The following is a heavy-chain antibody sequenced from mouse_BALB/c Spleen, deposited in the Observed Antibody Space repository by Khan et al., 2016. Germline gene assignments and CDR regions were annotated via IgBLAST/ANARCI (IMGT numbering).Heavy chain of an antibody. CDR3: ARRITARYCDFDV. D-gene: IGHD1-2*01. CDR1: GFNIKDTY. V-gene: IGHV14-3*02. CDR2: IDPANGNT. Sequence: VRLQQSGAELVKPGASVKLSCTASGFNIKDTYMHWVKQRPEQGLEWIGRIDPANGNTKYDPKFQGKATITADTSSNTAYLQLSSLTSEDTAVYYCARRITARYCDFDVWWGEGTVTVAS. J-gene: IGHJ1*01.